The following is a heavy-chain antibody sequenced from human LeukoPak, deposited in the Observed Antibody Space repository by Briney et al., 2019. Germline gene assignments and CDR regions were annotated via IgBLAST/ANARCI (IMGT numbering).Heavy chain of an antibody. V-gene: IGHV4-59*01. CDR3: ARYGLIRGNDY. J-gene: IGHJ4*02. D-gene: IGHD3-16*01. CDR2: IYNIGST. CDR1: GGSISSYF. Sequence: QASETLSLTCTVSGGSISSYFWSWIRQPPGKGLEWIGYIYNIGSTRYNPSLKSRVAISIDTSKNQFSLKLSSVTAADTAVYYCARYGLIRGNDYWGQGTLVTVSS.